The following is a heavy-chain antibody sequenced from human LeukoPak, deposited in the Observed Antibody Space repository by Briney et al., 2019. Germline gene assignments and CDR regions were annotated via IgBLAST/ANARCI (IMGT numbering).Heavy chain of an antibody. D-gene: IGHD3-3*01. Sequence: GGSLRLSCAASGFTVSSNHMSWVRQAPGKGLEWVSVIYSGGSTYYADSVKGRFTISRDNSKNTLYLQMNSLRAEDTAVYYCARRYDFWSGYFDYWGQGTLVTVSS. CDR2: IYSGGST. J-gene: IGHJ4*02. CDR3: ARRYDFWSGYFDY. V-gene: IGHV3-66*02. CDR1: GFTVSSNH.